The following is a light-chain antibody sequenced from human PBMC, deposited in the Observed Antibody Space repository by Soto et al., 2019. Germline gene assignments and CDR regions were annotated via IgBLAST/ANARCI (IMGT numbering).Light chain of an antibody. J-gene: IGKJ1*01. CDR3: QHYGTSPST. CDR1: QSISGTY. Sequence: EIVLTQSPGTLSLSPWERATLSCRASQSISGTYLAWYQQKPGQAPRLLIYSASTRATGIPDRFSGSGSGTDFTLTISRLEPEDFAVYYCQHYGTSPSTFGQGTKVDIK. CDR2: SAS. V-gene: IGKV3-20*01.